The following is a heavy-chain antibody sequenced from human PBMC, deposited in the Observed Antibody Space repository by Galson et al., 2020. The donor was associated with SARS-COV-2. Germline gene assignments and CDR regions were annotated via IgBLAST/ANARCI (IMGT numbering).Heavy chain of an antibody. Sequence: SETLSLTCAVSGGSVINTNWWTWVRQSPGKRLEWIGEIHHSGNTNYNPSLNSRVTISVDTSKNQFSLKLISVTAADTAVYFCASLGDCSGGTCYSRGYNWFDPWGQGTLVTVSS. CDR2: IHHSGNT. CDR3: ASLGDCSGGTCYSRGYNWFDP. V-gene: IGHV4-4*02. CDR1: GGSVINTNW. J-gene: IGHJ5*02. D-gene: IGHD2-15*01.